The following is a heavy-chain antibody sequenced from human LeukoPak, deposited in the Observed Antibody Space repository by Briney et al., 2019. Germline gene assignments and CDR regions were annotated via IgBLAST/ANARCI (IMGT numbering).Heavy chain of an antibody. J-gene: IGHJ4*02. CDR1: GGSFSGYY. V-gene: IGHV4-34*01. D-gene: IGHD3-9*01. CDR3: ASTXXRRYYDILTGPRTGEFDY. Sequence: SETLSLTCAVYGGSFSGYYWSWIRQPPGKGLEWIGEINHSGSTNYNPSLKSRVTISVDTSKNQFSLKLSSFTAADTAVYYCASTXXRRYYDILTGPRTGEFDYWGQGTLVTVSS. CDR2: INHSGST.